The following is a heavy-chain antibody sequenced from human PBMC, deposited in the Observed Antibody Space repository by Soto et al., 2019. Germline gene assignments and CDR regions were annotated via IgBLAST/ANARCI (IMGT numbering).Heavy chain of an antibody. CDR3: ARVKVGDLFRFNWFFDL. Sequence: SETLSLTCTVSGGSMISYYWSWIRQPPGRGLEWIGFIYYAGSTFYNSSLKPRVSISVDRSKNQFSLKLKSVTETDTAVYYCARVKVGDLFRFNWFFDLWGRGTLVTVSS. CDR1: GGSMISYY. V-gene: IGHV4-59*04. J-gene: IGHJ2*01. D-gene: IGHD3-3*01. CDR2: IYYAGST.